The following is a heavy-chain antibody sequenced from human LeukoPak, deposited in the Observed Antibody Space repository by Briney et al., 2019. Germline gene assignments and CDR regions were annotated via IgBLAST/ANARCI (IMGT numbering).Heavy chain of an antibody. D-gene: IGHD2-2*01. J-gene: IGHJ6*02. CDR3: ARDSVVIPAAIYYGMDV. Sequence: ASVKVSCKASGYTFTSYDINWVRQATGQGLEWMGWMNPNSGNTGYAQKFQGRVTMTRNTSISTAYMELSSLRSEDTAVYYCARDSVVIPAAIYYGMDVWGQGTTVTVSS. CDR1: GYTFTSYD. V-gene: IGHV1-8*01. CDR2: MNPNSGNT.